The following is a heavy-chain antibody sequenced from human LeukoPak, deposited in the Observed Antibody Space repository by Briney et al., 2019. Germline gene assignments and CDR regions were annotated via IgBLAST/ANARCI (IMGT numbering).Heavy chain of an antibody. CDR2: ISGSGGST. D-gene: IGHD1-20*01. Sequence: GVRRLSCAASGFTFSSYAMSWVRQAPGKGLEWVSAISGSGGSTYYADSVKGRFTISRDNAKNSLYLQMNSLRAEDTAVYYCARDDYNWNVDAFEIWGQGSMVTVSS. CDR3: ARDDYNWNVDAFEI. V-gene: IGHV3-23*01. CDR1: GFTFSSYA. J-gene: IGHJ3*02.